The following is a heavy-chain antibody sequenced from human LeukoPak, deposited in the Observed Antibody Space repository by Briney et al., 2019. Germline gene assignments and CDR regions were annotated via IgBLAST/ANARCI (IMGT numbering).Heavy chain of an antibody. CDR3: AKVANYGSGSYYIDY. Sequence: GGSLRLSCAASGFTFSDYYMNWIRQAPGKGLEWVSYISSSGSTIYYADSVKGRFTISRDNAKNSLYLQMNSLRAEDTAVYYCAKVANYGSGSYYIDYLGQGTLVTVSS. D-gene: IGHD3-10*01. CDR1: GFTFSDYY. J-gene: IGHJ4*02. V-gene: IGHV3-11*01. CDR2: ISSSGSTI.